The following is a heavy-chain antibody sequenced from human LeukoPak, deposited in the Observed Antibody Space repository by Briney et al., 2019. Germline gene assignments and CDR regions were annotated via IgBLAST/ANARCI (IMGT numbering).Heavy chain of an antibody. J-gene: IGHJ6*03. Sequence: SETLSLTCSVSGGSVTSYYWNWVRQTPGKGLEWIGYISSSETTDYNPSLKSRVTMSVDTSKNQFSLKLSSVTAADTAVYYCAREDMDVWGKGTTVTISS. CDR2: ISSSETT. V-gene: IGHV4-59*02. CDR3: AREDMDV. CDR1: GGSVTSYY.